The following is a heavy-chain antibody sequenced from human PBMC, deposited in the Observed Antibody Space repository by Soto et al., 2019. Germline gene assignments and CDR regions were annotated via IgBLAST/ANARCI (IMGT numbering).Heavy chain of an antibody. CDR1: GGSISSGDYY. CDR3: ARAQHCISTSCHGTFDY. Sequence: QVQLQESGPGLVKPSQTLSLTCTVSGGSISSGDYYWSWIRQPPGKGLEWIGYIYYSGSTYYNPSLKSRVTISVDTYKHQFSPKLSSVTAADTAVYYCARAQHCISTSCHGTFDYWGQGTLVTVSS. J-gene: IGHJ4*02. V-gene: IGHV4-30-4*01. D-gene: IGHD2-2*01. CDR2: IYYSGST.